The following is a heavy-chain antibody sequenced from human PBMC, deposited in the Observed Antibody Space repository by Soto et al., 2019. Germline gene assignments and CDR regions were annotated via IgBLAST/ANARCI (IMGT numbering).Heavy chain of an antibody. J-gene: IGHJ6*02. CDR3: TRHDSNYDFWSGSPPRYGMDV. CDR2: IRSKANSYAT. D-gene: IGHD3-3*01. Sequence: PGGSLRLSCAASGFTFSGSAMHWVRQASGKGLKWVGRIRSKANSYATAYAASVKGRFTISRDDSKNTAYLQMNSLKTEDTAVYYFTRHDSNYDFWSGSPPRYGMDVWGQGTTVIVSS. CDR1: GFTFSGSA. V-gene: IGHV3-73*01.